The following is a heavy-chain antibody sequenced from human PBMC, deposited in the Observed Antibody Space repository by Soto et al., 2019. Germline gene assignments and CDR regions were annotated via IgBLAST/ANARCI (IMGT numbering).Heavy chain of an antibody. CDR3: ARLNAGTTYYYYGMDV. V-gene: IGHV4-39*01. D-gene: IGHD1-7*01. CDR2: IFYSGTT. CDR1: GGSISSSSYY. Sequence: ETLSLTCTVSGGSISSSSYYWGWIRQPPGKGLEWIGSIFYSGTTYYNPSLKSRVTISVDTSKNQFSLKLSSVTAADTALYYCARLNAGTTYYYYGMDVWGQGTTVTVSS. J-gene: IGHJ6*02.